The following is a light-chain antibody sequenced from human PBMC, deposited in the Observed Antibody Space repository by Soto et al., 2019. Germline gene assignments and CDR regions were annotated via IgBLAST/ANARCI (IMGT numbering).Light chain of an antibody. CDR1: QVISTS. CDR2: AAS. V-gene: IGKV1-9*01. J-gene: IGKJ1*01. CDR3: QQYSIWRT. Sequence: DIQLTQSPSFLSPSIGESVTITCPASQVISTSLAWYQVKPGKAPKLLLYAASTLESGVPSRFSATVSGTEFSLTITSLQHEDFGVYYCQQYSIWRTLGRGTKVDIK.